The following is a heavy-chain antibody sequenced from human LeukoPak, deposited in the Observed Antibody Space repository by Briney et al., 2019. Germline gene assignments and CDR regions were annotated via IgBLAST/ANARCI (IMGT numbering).Heavy chain of an antibody. Sequence: GASVKVSCKASGGTFSSYAISWVRQAPGQGLEWMGGIIPIFGTTNYAQKFQDRVAITADKSTSTAYMELSSLRSEDTAVYYCASGEDCSGGSCYKDAFDIWGQGTMVTVSS. J-gene: IGHJ3*02. V-gene: IGHV1-69*06. CDR2: IIPIFGTT. D-gene: IGHD2-15*01. CDR1: GGTFSSYA. CDR3: ASGEDCSGGSCYKDAFDI.